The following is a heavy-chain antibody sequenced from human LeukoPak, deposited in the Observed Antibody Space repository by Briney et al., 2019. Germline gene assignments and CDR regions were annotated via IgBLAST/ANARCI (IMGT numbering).Heavy chain of an antibody. CDR1: GFTVSSNY. Sequence: GGSLRLSCAASGFTVSSNYMSWVRQAPGKGLEWVSVIYSGGSTYYADSVKGRFTISRDNSKNTLYLQMNSLRAEDTAVYYCARAITMVRGVRSLYDYWGQGTLVTVSA. CDR2: IYSGGST. J-gene: IGHJ4*02. V-gene: IGHV3-53*01. CDR3: ARAITMVRGVRSLYDY. D-gene: IGHD3-10*01.